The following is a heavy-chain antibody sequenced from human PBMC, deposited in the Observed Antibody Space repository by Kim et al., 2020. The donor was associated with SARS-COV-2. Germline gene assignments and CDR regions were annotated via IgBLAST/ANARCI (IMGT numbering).Heavy chain of an antibody. D-gene: IGHD6-6*01. CDR3: ARHGGSQAQLVPPYYYGMDV. J-gene: IGHJ6*04. CDR2: TYYSGST. CDR1: GGSISSSSYY. V-gene: IGHV4-39*01. Sequence: SETLSLTCTVSGGSISSSSYYWGWIRQPPGKGLEWIGSTYYSGSTYYNPSPKSRVTKSVDTTKNQFSLKLSSVTAADTAVYYCARHGGSQAQLVPPYYYGMDVWGKGTTVTVSS.